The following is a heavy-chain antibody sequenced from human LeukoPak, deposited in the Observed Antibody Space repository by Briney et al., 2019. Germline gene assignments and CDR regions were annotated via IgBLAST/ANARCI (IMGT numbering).Heavy chain of an antibody. CDR3: AEDTSIGRYCTNGVCSPFDY. D-gene: IGHD2-8*01. CDR2: ISDTGATT. CDR1: GFTFISYA. V-gene: IGHV3-23*01. J-gene: IGHJ4*02. Sequence: PVGSLRLSCAGSGFTFISYAMSWVRQAPGKGLEWVSAISDTGATTYDADSVKGRFTISRDNSRSTLYLQMNSLRAEDTALYDCAEDTSIGRYCTNGVCSPFDYWGQGTLVTVSS.